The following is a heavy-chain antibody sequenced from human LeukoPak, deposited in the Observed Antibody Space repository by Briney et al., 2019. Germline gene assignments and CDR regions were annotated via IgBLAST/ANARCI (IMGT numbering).Heavy chain of an antibody. CDR3: AKDLAGIAVAGNPNWFDP. V-gene: IGHV3-23*01. CDR1: GFTLDEYR. D-gene: IGHD6-19*01. J-gene: IGHJ5*02. CDR2: ISRSGGIT. Sequence: GGSLRLSCAPSGFTLDEYRMSWLPQAPGKGLEGVSGISRSGGITYYTDSVKGRFNISRDNSKNTLYLQMNSLRAEDTAVYYCAKDLAGIAVAGNPNWFDPWGQGTLVTVSS.